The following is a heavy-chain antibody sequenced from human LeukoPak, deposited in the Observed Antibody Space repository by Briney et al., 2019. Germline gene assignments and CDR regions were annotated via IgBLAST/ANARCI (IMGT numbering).Heavy chain of an antibody. V-gene: IGHV4-59*01. CDR3: ARDTPVHYDFWSGPRWFDP. Sequence: PSETLSLTCTISGASISSFYWSWIRQPPGKGLEWIGCINYSGSTNYNPSLKSRVTISIDTSKNQMSLKLRSVIAADTAVYYCARDTPVHYDFWSGPRWFDPWGQGTLVTVSS. CDR2: INYSGST. J-gene: IGHJ5*02. CDR1: GASISSFY. D-gene: IGHD3-3*01.